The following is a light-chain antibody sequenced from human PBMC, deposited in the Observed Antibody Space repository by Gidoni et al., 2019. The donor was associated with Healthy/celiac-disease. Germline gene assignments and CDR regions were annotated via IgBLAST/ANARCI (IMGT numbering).Light chain of an antibody. J-gene: IGLJ2*01. CDR3: QAWDSSTSVV. CDR2: QDS. Sequence: SYELTQPPSVSVSPGQTASITCSGDNLGDKYACWYKQKPGPSPVLVIYQDSKRPSGIPERFSGSNSGNTATLTISGTQAMDEADYYCQAWDSSTSVVFGGGTKLTVL. CDR1: NLGDKY. V-gene: IGLV3-1*01.